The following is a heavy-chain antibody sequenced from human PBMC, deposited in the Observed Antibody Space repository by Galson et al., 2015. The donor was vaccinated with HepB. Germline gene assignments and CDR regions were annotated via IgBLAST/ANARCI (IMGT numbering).Heavy chain of an antibody. Sequence: SLRLSCAVSGVIFSSYGMHWVRQAPGKGLEWVAFIRYDGNKKTYADSVKGRFTISRDNSENMLSLQMNSLRTEDTAVYYCAKDSRGYNYGDGMDVWGRGTTVTVSS. CDR3: AKDSRGYNYGDGMDV. V-gene: IGHV3-30*02. CDR1: GVIFSSYG. D-gene: IGHD5-18*01. J-gene: IGHJ6*02. CDR2: IRYDGNKK.